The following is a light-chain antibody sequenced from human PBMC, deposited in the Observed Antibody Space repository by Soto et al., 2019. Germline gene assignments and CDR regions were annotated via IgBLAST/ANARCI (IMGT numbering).Light chain of an antibody. Sequence: NFMLTQQHSVSESPGKTLSISFTRSSGSIANNYVQWYQQRPGSAPTTVIYENNQRLSGVPDRFSGSTDGSSNSASLTISGLQTDEEADYYCQSYDSDFVVFGGGTKLTVL. V-gene: IGLV6-57*04. CDR1: SGSIANNY. CDR2: ENN. CDR3: QSYDSDFVV. J-gene: IGLJ2*01.